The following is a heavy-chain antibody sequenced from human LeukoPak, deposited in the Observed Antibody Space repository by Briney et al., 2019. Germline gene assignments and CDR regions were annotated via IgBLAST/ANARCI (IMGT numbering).Heavy chain of an antibody. CDR1: GGTFSSYA. Sequence: SVKVSCKASGGTFSSYAISWVRQAPGQGLEWMGRIIPIFGTANYAQKFQGRVTITTDESTSTAYMELSSLRSEDTAVYYCASPPTHYYDSSGYYFYRGQGTLVTVSS. CDR3: ASPPTHYYDSSGYYFY. D-gene: IGHD3-22*01. V-gene: IGHV1-69*05. CDR2: IIPIFGTA. J-gene: IGHJ4*02.